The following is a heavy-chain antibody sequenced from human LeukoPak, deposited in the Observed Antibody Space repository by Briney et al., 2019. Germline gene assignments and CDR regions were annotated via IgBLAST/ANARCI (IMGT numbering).Heavy chain of an antibody. CDR1: GFTFSDYY. J-gene: IGHJ2*01. D-gene: IGHD1-1*01. CDR3: ARPKTAWSSHWYFEL. Sequence: GGSLRLSCAASGFTFSDYYMSWIRQAPGKGLEWVSYISTGGNYIKDADSVEGRFTISRDNAKNSLFLQMNSLRVEDTAVYYCARPKTAWSSHWYFELWGRGTLVTVSS. CDR2: ISTGGNYI. V-gene: IGHV3-11*03.